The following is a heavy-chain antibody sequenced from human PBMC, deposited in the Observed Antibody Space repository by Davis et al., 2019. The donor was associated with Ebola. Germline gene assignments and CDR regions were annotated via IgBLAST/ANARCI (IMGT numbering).Heavy chain of an antibody. CDR1: GGTFSSYA. J-gene: IGHJ6*03. V-gene: IGHV1-69*13. D-gene: IGHD5-18*01. Sequence: SVKVSCKASGGTFSSYAISWVRQAPGQGLEWMGGIIPIFGTANYAQKFQGRVTITADESTSTAYMELSSLRSEDTAVYYCARGTSITHSYGYQAGYYYYMDVWGKGTTVTVSS. CDR2: IIPIFGTA. CDR3: ARGTSITHSYGYQAGYYYYMDV.